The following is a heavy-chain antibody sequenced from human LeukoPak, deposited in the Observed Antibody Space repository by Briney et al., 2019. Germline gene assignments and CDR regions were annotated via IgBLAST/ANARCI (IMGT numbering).Heavy chain of an antibody. CDR1: GFTFSSYW. CDR2: IRSKAYGGTT. Sequence: PGGSLRLSCAASGFTFSSYWMSWVRQAPGKGLEWVGFIRSKAYGGTTEYAASVKGRFTISRDDSKSIAYLQMNSLKTEDTAVYYCTRDQDRYCSSTSCWGIDYWGQGTLVTVSS. V-gene: IGHV3-49*04. J-gene: IGHJ4*02. CDR3: TRDQDRYCSSTSCWGIDY. D-gene: IGHD2-2*01.